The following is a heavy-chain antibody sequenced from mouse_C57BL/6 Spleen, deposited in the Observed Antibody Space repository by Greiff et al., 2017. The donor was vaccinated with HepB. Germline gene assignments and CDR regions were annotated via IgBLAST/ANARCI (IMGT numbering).Heavy chain of an antibody. J-gene: IGHJ4*01. CDR2: IDPEDGET. CDR1: GFNINDYY. CDR3: AYYYGRSYVGAMDY. V-gene: IGHV14-2*01. D-gene: IGHD1-1*01. Sequence: EVQLQQSGAELVKPGASVKLSCTASGFNINDYYMHWVKQGTEQGLEWIGRIDPEDGETKYAQKFQGKATITADTSSNTAYLQLSSLTSEDTAVYYCAYYYGRSYVGAMDYWGQGTSVTVSS.